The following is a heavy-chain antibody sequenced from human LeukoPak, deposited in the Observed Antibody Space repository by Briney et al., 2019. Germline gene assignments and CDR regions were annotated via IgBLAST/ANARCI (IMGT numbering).Heavy chain of an antibody. D-gene: IGHD1-26*01. CDR1: GGSISSYY. J-gene: IGHJ4*02. CDR3: ARGVFGSYYPGY. Sequence: NPSETLSLTCTVSGGSISSYYWSWIRQPPGKGLEWIGYIYYSGSTNYNPSLKSRVTISVDTSKNQFSLKLSSVTAADTAVYYCARGVFGSYYPGYWGQGTLVTVSS. CDR2: IYYSGST. V-gene: IGHV4-59*01.